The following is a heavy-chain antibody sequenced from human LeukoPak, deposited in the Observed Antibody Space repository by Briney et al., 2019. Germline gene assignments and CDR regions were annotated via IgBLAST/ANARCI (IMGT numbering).Heavy chain of an antibody. D-gene: IGHD2-2*01. CDR1: GYTFTGYY. J-gene: IGHJ4*02. V-gene: IGHV1-2*02. Sequence: APVKVSCKASGYTFTGYYMHWVRQAPGQGLEWMGWINPNSGGTNYAQKFQGRVTMTRDTSISTAYMELSRLRSDDTAVYYCARAYCSSTSCPLDYWGQGTLVTVSS. CDR3: ARAYCSSTSCPLDY. CDR2: INPNSGGT.